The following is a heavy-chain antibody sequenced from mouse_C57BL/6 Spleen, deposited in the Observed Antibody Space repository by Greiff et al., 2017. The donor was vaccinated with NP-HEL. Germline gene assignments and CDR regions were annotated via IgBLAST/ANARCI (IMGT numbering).Heavy chain of an antibody. CDR2: IWRGGST. J-gene: IGHJ1*03. D-gene: IGHD1-1*01. Sequence: VQGVESGPGLVQPSQSLSITCTVSGFSLTSYGVHWVRQSPGKGLEWLGVIWRGGSTDYNAALMSRLSITKDNSKSQVFFKMNSLQADDTAIYYCAKSGAYGSSYWYFDVWGTGTTVTVSS. CDR1: GFSLTSYG. V-gene: IGHV2-5*01. CDR3: AKSGAYGSSYWYFDV.